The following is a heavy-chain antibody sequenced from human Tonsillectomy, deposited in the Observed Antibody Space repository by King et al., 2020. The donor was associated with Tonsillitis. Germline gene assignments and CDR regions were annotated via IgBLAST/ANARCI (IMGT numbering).Heavy chain of an antibody. J-gene: IGHJ4*02. D-gene: IGHD1-20*01. CDR2: MWSDGENK. V-gene: IGHV3-33*01. Sequence: QLVQSGRGVVPPGGSLRLSCASSGFTFSSFGMHWVRQAPGKGLEWVAVMWSDGENKYYADSVKGRLTISRDNSKNTLFLQMNSLRAEDTAVYYCARSITGSTRGIDYWGQGTLVTVSS. CDR3: ARSITGSTRGIDY. CDR1: GFTFSSFG.